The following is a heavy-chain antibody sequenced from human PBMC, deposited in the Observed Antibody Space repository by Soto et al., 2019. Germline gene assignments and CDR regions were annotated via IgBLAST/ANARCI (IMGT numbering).Heavy chain of an antibody. V-gene: IGHV3-49*04. CDR2: IRSKAYGGTT. Sequence: GGSLRLSCTASGFTFGDYAMSWVRQAPGKGLEWVGFIRSKAYGGTTEYAASVKGRFTISRDDSKSIAYLQMNSLKTEDTAVYYGTREDDSSGYYGFDYWGQGTLVTVSS. CDR3: TREDDSSGYYGFDY. J-gene: IGHJ4*02. CDR1: GFTFGDYA. D-gene: IGHD3-22*01.